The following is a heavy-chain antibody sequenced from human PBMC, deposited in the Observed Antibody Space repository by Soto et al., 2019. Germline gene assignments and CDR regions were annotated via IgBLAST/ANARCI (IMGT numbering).Heavy chain of an antibody. CDR2: IYYSGST. V-gene: IGHV4-31*03. J-gene: IGHJ5*02. CDR3: ARVGGINWFDP. CDR1: GGSISSGGYY. D-gene: IGHD3-16*01. Sequence: HVQLQASGPGLVKPSQTLSLTCTVSGGSISSGGYYWSWIRQHPGKGLEWIGYIYYSGSTYYNPSFKSRVTLSVVTFKNQFSLKLSSVTAADTAVYYCARVGGINWFDPCFHGTLVTVSS.